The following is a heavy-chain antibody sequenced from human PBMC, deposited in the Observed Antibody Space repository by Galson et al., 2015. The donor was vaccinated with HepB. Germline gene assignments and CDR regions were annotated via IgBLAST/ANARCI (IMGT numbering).Heavy chain of an antibody. CDR1: GFRFSDCS. J-gene: IGHJ4*01. D-gene: IGHD3-10*01. CDR3: ARERPYNYGAGSSYNSDDFDY. Sequence: SLRLSCAASGFRFSDCSLSWVRQAPGKGLEWISDISGSSTTINYQDSVKGRFTISRDNAKNSLYLHMNSLRDEDTAVYYCARERPYNYGAGSSYNSDDFDYWGQGTLVTVSS. CDR2: ISGSSTTI. V-gene: IGHV3-48*02.